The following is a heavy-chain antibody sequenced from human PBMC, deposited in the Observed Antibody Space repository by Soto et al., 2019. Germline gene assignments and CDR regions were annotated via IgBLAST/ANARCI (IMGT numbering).Heavy chain of an antibody. CDR3: AGGLTRYYYYYGMDV. Sequence: LSLTCAVYGGSFSGYYWSWIRQPPGKGLEWIGEINHSGSTNYNPSLKSRVTISVDTSKNQFSLKLSSVTAADTAVYYCAGGLTRYYYYYGMDVWGQGTTVTVSS. J-gene: IGHJ6*02. CDR2: INHSGST. D-gene: IGHD3-10*01. V-gene: IGHV4-34*01. CDR1: GGSFSGYY.